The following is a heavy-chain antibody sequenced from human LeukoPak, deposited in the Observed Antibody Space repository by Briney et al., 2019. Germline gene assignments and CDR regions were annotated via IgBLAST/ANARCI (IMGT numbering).Heavy chain of an antibody. CDR1: GYMFSNYW. D-gene: IGHD4-17*01. J-gene: IGHJ5*02. V-gene: IGHV5-51*01. CDR2: IYPGDSDT. CDR3: ARQRNGADWFDP. Sequence: GESLKISCEGSGYMFSNYWIGWVRQMPGKGLEWMGIIYPGDSDTTYSPSFQGQVTISADTSINTAYVQWSSLKASDTAMYYCARQRNGADWFDPWGQGTLVTVSS.